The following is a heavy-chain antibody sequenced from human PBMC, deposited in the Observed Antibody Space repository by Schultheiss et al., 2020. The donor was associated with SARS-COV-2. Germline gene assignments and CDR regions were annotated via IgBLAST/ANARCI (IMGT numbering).Heavy chain of an antibody. CDR2: INWDDDK. V-gene: IGHV2-70*01. D-gene: IGHD2-21*02. J-gene: IGHJ6*02. CDR1: GFSLSTSGMC. Sequence: SGPTLVKPTQTLTLTCTFSGFSLSTSGMCVNWIRQPPGKALEWLALINWDDDKYYSTSLKTRLTISKDTSKNQVVLTMTNMDPVDTATYYCVRERLQTYHYCGMDVWGQGTTVTVSS. CDR3: VRERLQTYHYCGMDV.